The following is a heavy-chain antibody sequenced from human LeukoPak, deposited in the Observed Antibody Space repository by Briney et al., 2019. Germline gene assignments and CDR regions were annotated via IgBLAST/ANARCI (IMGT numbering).Heavy chain of an antibody. D-gene: IGHD3-3*01. CDR3: ARGRGFLSDYYDWFDP. CDR2: IAPNSGGT. Sequence: GASVKVSCKASGHTFTDYYIHWMRQAPGQGLEWMGWIAPNSGGTNSAQKFQGRVTMTRDTSISTAYMGLTRLRSDDTAVYYCARGRGFLSDYYDWFDPWGQGTLVTVSS. CDR1: GHTFTDYY. J-gene: IGHJ5*02. V-gene: IGHV1-2*02.